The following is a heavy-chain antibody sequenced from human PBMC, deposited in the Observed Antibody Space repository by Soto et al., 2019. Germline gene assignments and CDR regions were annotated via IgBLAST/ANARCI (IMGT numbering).Heavy chain of an antibody. V-gene: IGHV1-69*01. Sequence: QVQLVQSGAEVKKPGSSVKVSCKASGGTFSSYAISWVRQAPGQGLEWMGGIIPIFGTANYAQKFQGRVTITADEATSTAYMELSSLRSEDTAVYYCARDDPPYVATSLLYYYGMDVWGQGTTVTVSS. D-gene: IGHD5-12*01. CDR2: IIPIFGTA. CDR1: GGTFSSYA. CDR3: ARDDPPYVATSLLYYYGMDV. J-gene: IGHJ6*02.